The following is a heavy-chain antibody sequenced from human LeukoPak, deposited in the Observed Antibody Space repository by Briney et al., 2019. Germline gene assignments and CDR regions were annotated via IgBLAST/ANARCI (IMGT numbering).Heavy chain of an antibody. V-gene: IGHV1-46*01. CDR2: INPTGGST. J-gene: IGHJ5*02. CDR1: GYTFTSYY. D-gene: IGHD1-26*01. Sequence: EASVKVSCKASGYTFTSYYMHWVRQAPGQGLEWMGLINPTGGSTGYAQKFQGRVTMTRDMSTSTDYMELSSLRSEDTAIYYCAEDNSVGDNAWWFDPWGQGTLVTVSS. CDR3: AEDNSVGDNAWWFDP.